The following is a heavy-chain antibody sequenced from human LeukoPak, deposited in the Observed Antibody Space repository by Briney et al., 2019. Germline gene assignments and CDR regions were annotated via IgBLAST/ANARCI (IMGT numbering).Heavy chain of an antibody. J-gene: IGHJ6*03. CDR2: INHIGST. CDR3: ARGVTSRGVVTRGEGALYYYYYMDV. V-gene: IGHV4-34*01. CDR1: GGSFSGYY. Sequence: SETLSLTCAVYGGSFSGYYWSWIRQPPGKGLEWMGEINHIGSTNYNPSLKSRVTISVDTSKNQFSLKLSSVTAADTAVYYCARGVTSRGVVTRGEGALYYYYYMDVWGKGTTVTVSS. D-gene: IGHD4-23*01.